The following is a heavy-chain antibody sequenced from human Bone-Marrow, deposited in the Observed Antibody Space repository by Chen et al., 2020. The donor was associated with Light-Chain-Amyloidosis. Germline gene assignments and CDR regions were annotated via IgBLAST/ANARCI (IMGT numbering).Heavy chain of an antibody. CDR3: ARRRDGYNFDY. V-gene: IGHV5-51*01. Sequence: EVQPEQSGPEAKTPGESLKIPCQGSGYTFPNYWIGWVRQMPGKGLGWMGVIYPDDSDARYSPSFEGQVTISADKSITTAYLQWRGLKASDTAMYYCARRRDGYNFDYWGQGTLVTVSS. CDR2: IYPDDSDA. J-gene: IGHJ4*02. CDR1: GYTFPNYW. D-gene: IGHD5-12*01.